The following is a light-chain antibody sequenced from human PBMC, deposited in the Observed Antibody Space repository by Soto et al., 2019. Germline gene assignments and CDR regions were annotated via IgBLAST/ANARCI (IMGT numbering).Light chain of an antibody. J-gene: IGKJ4*01. CDR2: AAS. V-gene: IGKV1-12*01. Sequence: DVQMTQSPSSVSAAVGDRVTITCRASQGLTSWLAWYQQKPGKAPKLLIYAASSLKSGVPSRFSGSGSGTDFPLTLSSLQPEDFATYYCPQTSSFPLPFGGGTKVEIK. CDR3: PQTSSFPLP. CDR1: QGLTSW.